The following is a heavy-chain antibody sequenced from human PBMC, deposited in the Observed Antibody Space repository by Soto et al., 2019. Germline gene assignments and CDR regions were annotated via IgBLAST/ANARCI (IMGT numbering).Heavy chain of an antibody. Sequence: TLSLTCNVSSDSIISRGYYWSWIRQSPGRGLEWIGYIYYSGCAYCNTSLKNRVTISVDTSKNQFSLKLSSVTAADTAVYYCARGSSSLFDYWGQG. V-gene: IGHV4-31*03. CDR2: IYYSGCA. D-gene: IGHD3-10*01. J-gene: IGHJ4*02. CDR3: ARGSSSLFDY. CDR1: SDSIISRGYY.